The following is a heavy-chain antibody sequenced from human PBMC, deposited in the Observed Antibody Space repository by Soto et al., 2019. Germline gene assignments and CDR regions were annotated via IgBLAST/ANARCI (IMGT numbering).Heavy chain of an antibody. CDR1: GGTFSSYA. Sequence: QVQLVQSGAEVKKPGSSVKVSCKASGGTFSSYAISWVRQAPGQGLEWMGGIIPIFSTANYAQKFQGRVTITADESTSTAYMELSSLRSEDTAVYYCARDRYNWNDVYHYGMDVWGQGTTVTVSS. J-gene: IGHJ6*02. D-gene: IGHD1-20*01. CDR2: IIPIFSTA. V-gene: IGHV1-69*01. CDR3: ARDRYNWNDVYHYGMDV.